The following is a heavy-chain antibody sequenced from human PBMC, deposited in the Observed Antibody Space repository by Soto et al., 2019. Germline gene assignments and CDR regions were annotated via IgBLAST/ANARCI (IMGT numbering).Heavy chain of an antibody. CDR1: GGSISSGDYY. Sequence: QVQLQESGPGLVKPSQTLSLTCTVSGGSISSGDYYWSWIRQPPGKGLEWIGYIYYSGSTYYNPSLKSRVTISVDTSKNQFSLKLSSVTAADTAVYYCASRGTTIYCSGGIRYARGFDYWGQGTLVTVSS. J-gene: IGHJ4*02. D-gene: IGHD2-15*01. V-gene: IGHV4-30-4*01. CDR3: ASRGTTIYCSGGIRYARGFDY. CDR2: IYYSGST.